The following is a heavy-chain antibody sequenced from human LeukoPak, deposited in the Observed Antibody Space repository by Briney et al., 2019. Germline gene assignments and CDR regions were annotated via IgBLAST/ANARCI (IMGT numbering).Heavy chain of an antibody. CDR1: GGSFSGYY. J-gene: IGHJ6*03. CDR2: INHSGST. Sequence: SETLSLTCAVYGGSFSGYYWSWIRQPPGKGLEWIGEINHSGSTNYNPSLKSRVTMSMDTSKNQFSLKLTSVTAADMAFYFCAREVSGRYTRDFYYYIDVWGKGTTVTISS. D-gene: IGHD3-10*01. CDR3: AREVSGRYTRDFYYYIDV. V-gene: IGHV4-34*01.